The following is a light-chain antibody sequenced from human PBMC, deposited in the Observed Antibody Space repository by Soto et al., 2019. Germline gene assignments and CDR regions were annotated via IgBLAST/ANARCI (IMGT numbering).Light chain of an antibody. J-gene: IGKJ3*01. CDR2: GAS. Sequence: DIRMTQSPSSLSASVGDKITITCRTSRRVNNYLNWYQQKPGKAPKLLIYGASSLQSGVPSRFSGGGSDTDFTLTISNVQPEDFATYSCQQSYIVPDTFGPGTTVNIK. CDR1: RRVNNY. CDR3: QQSYIVPDT. V-gene: IGKV1-39*01.